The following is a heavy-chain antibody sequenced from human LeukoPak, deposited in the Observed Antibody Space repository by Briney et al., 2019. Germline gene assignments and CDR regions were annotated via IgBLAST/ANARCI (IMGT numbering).Heavy chain of an antibody. CDR3: VTEVLVAFYY. CDR2: ISGSGATR. V-gene: IGHV3-23*01. CDR1: GFTFSNYA. D-gene: IGHD2-2*01. Sequence: GGSLRLSCASSGFTFSNYAMSWVRQAPGKGLEWVATISGSGATRNYADSVKGRFTISRDNSKNTLYLQINSLRAEDTALYYCVTEVLVAFYYRGQGTLVTVSS. J-gene: IGHJ4*02.